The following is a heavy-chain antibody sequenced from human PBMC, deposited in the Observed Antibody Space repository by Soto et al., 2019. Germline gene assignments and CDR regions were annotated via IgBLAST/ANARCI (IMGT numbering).Heavy chain of an antibody. V-gene: IGHV1-18*01. CDR3: ARDDYGDYSFAFDI. D-gene: IGHD4-17*01. J-gene: IGHJ3*02. CDR1: GYTFTSYG. CDR2: ISAYNGNT. Sequence: ASVKVSCKASGYTFTSYGISWVRQAPGQGLEWMGWISAYNGNTNYAQKLQGRVTMTTDTPTSTAYMELRSLRSDDTAVYYCARDDYGDYSFAFDIWGQGTMVTVSS.